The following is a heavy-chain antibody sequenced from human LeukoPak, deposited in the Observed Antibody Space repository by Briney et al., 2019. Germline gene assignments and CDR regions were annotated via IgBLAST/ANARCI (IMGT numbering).Heavy chain of an antibody. D-gene: IGHD6-19*01. CDR2: INHSGST. V-gene: IGHV4-34*01. J-gene: IGHJ4*02. CDR1: GGSLSGYY. CDR3: AGTDGSGWYFGPFDY. Sequence: SETLSLTCAVYGGSLSGYYWSWIRQPPGKGLEWIGEINHSGSTNYNPSLKSRVTISVDTSKNQFSLKLSSVTAADTAVYYCAGTDGSGWYFGPFDYWGQGTLVTVSS.